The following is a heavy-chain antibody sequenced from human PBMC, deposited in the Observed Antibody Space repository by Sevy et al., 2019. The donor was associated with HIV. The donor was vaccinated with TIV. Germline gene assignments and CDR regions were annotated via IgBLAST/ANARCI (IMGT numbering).Heavy chain of an antibody. V-gene: IGHV4-34*01. Sequence: SETLSLTCGVYGGSFSGYYWSWIRQPPGKGLEWIGEINHSGSTNYNPSLKSRVTISVDTSKNQFSLKLSSVTAADTAVYYCARESPGQLVTFDYLGQGTLVTVSS. CDR3: ARESPGQLVTFDY. D-gene: IGHD6-13*01. CDR1: GGSFSGYY. CDR2: INHSGST. J-gene: IGHJ4*02.